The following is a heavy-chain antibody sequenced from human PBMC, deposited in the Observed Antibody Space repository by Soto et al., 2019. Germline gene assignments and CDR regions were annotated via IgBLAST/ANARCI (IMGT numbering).Heavy chain of an antibody. Sequence: QVHLVQSGGELKKPGASVNVSCKASGYSFSDFGITWVRQAPGQGLEWTGWISGKNGNTNYAQKVQGRVTLTADTSTSPAYMEMRALTSDDTGLYYCARSDYDDDTGTFENWGQGTPVTVSS. V-gene: IGHV1-18*04. J-gene: IGHJ4*02. CDR3: ARSDYDDDTGTFEN. D-gene: IGHD5-12*01. CDR2: ISGKNGNT. CDR1: GYSFSDFG.